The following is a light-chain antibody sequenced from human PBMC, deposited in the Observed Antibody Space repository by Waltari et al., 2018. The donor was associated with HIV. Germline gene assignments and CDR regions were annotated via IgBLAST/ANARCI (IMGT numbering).Light chain of an antibody. CDR1: SGDVGHYDL. CDR3: CSYASSSTKV. Sequence: QSALAQPASVSGSPGQSITISCTGTSGDVGHYDLVTWYQQYPGNVPKLIIYAVTKRPSGISERFSGSKSGNSASLTISGLQPEDEADYYCCSYASSSTKVFGTGTKVTV. V-gene: IGLV2-23*02. CDR2: AVT. J-gene: IGLJ1*01.